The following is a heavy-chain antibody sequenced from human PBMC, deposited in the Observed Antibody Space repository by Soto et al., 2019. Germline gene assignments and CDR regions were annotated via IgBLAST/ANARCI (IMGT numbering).Heavy chain of an antibody. D-gene: IGHD6-6*01. CDR1: GFTFSSYG. Sequence: QVQLVESGGGVVQPGRSLRLSCAASGFTFSSYGRNWVRQAPGKGLEWVAVISYDGSNKYYADSVKGRFTISRDNSKNTLYLQMNSLRAEDTAVYYCAKDSIAQRGDAFDIWGQGTMVTVSS. CDR3: AKDSIAQRGDAFDI. CDR2: ISYDGSNK. V-gene: IGHV3-30*18. J-gene: IGHJ3*02.